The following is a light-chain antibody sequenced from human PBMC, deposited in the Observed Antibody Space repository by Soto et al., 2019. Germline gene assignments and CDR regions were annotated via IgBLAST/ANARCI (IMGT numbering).Light chain of an antibody. CDR1: QAFGPW. CDR3: QQATISQFI. J-gene: IGKJ4*01. CDR2: GTS. Sequence: DIQMTQSPSSVSASVGDRVTITCRASQAFGPWLAWYQQKPGKAPNLLIYGTSTLQDGVPSRLSGGGSGTEFTLTISSLQPEDFGTYYYQQATISQFIFGGGTKVEV. V-gene: IGKV1-12*01.